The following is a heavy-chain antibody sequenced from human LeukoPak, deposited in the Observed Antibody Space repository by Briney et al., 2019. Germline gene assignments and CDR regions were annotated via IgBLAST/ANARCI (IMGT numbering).Heavy chain of an antibody. V-gene: IGHV4-34*01. D-gene: IGHD2-15*01. CDR1: GGSFSGYY. Sequence: SETLSLTCAVYGGSFSGYYWSWIRQPPGKGLEWIGEINHSGSTNYNPSLKSRVTISVDTSKNQFSPKLSSVTAADTAVYYCAGGYCSGGSCYSYYYYYGMDVWGQGTTVTVSS. J-gene: IGHJ6*02. CDR2: INHSGST. CDR3: AGGYCSGGSCYSYYYYYGMDV.